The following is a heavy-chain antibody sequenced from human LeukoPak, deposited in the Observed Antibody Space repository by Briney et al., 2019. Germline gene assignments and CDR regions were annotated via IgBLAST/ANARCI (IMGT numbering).Heavy chain of an antibody. Sequence: SESLSLTCAVYGGSFSGYYWSWIRQPPGKGLEWIGEINHSGSTNYNPSLKSRVTISVDTSKNQFSLKLSSVTAADTAVYYCARLTSPSQYYYYGMDVWGQDTTDPVSS. CDR2: INHSGST. CDR1: GGSFSGYY. J-gene: IGHJ6*02. CDR3: ARLTSPSQYYYYGMDV. V-gene: IGHV4-34*01. D-gene: IGHD3-9*01.